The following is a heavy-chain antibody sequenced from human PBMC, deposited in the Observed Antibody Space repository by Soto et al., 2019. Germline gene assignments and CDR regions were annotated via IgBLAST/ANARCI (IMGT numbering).Heavy chain of an antibody. CDR2: INWNGGST. CDR3: AREVGGSYFPYFYGMDV. V-gene: IGHV3-20*04. J-gene: IGHJ6*02. CDR1: GFTCDDYG. Sequence: AGGSLRLSWAASGFTCDDYGMSWVRQAPGKGLEWVSGINWNGGSTGYADSVKGRFTISRDNAKNSLYVQMNSLRAEDTALYYCAREVGGSYFPYFYGMDVWGQGTTVTVSS. D-gene: IGHD1-26*01.